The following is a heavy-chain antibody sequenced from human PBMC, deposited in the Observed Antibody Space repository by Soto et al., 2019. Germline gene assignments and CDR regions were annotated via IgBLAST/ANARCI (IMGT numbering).Heavy chain of an antibody. J-gene: IGHJ6*02. CDR2: IRGSGGGT. D-gene: IGHD3-10*01. CDR1: GFPFSMFA. V-gene: IGHV3-23*01. Sequence: EVQVLESGGGSVQPGGSLRLSCAASGFPFSMFAMNWVRQAPGKGLEWVSGIRGSGGGTYYADSVKGRFTISRDDSRNMLYLEMNTLRGVDTAVYYCAKAEGRVHYGMHVWGQGTTVTVSS. CDR3: AKAEGRVHYGMHV.